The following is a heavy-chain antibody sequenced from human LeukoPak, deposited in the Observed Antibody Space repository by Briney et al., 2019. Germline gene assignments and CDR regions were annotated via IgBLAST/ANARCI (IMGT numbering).Heavy chain of an antibody. Sequence: PSETLSLTCTVSGGSISSYYWSWIRQPAGKGLEWIGRIYTSGSTNYNPSLKSRVTMSVDTSKNQFSLKLSSVTAADTAVYSCARRRQLDVNDAFDIWGQGTMVTVSS. CDR2: IYTSGST. V-gene: IGHV4-4*07. J-gene: IGHJ3*02. D-gene: IGHD6-13*01. CDR3: ARRRQLDVNDAFDI. CDR1: GGSISSYY.